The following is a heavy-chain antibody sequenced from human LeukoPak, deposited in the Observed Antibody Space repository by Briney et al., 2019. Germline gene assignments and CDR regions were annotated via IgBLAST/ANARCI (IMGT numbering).Heavy chain of an antibody. CDR1: GYTFTSYD. D-gene: IGHD6-13*01. Sequence: ASVKVSCKASGYTFTSYDINWVRQATGQGLEWMGWMNPNSGNTGYAQKFQGRVTMTRNTSISTAYMELSSLRSEDTAVYYCARVLSSSWHYYYYYMDVWGKGTTVTISS. V-gene: IGHV1-8*01. CDR2: MNPNSGNT. CDR3: ARVLSSSWHYYYYYMDV. J-gene: IGHJ6*03.